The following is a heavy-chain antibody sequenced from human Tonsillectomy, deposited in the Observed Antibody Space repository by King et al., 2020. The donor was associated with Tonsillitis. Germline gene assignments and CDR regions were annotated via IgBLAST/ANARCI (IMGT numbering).Heavy chain of an antibody. D-gene: IGHD2/OR15-2a*01. V-gene: IGHV4-38-2*02. Sequence: VQLQESGPGLVKPSETLSLTCNVSDHYISGGFYCGWIRQTPGTGLQWIGTIYHKGTTYYNPSLKSRVTMSLDTSKNQLSLRLNSVTAADTAIYYCARENRGKRGLIWFDPWGQGTQVTVSS. CDR3: ARENRGKRGLIWFDP. CDR1: DHYISGGFY. CDR2: IYHKGTT. J-gene: IGHJ5*02.